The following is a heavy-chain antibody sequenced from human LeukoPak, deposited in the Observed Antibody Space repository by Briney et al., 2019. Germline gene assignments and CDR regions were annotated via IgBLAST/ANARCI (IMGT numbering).Heavy chain of an antibody. CDR3: IRGIRYFYGSGSWYYFDY. CDR1: GFTFSNYW. D-gene: IGHD3-10*01. V-gene: IGHV3-74*01. CDR2: INSDGRIT. J-gene: IGHJ4*02. Sequence: GGSLRLSCAASGFTFSNYWMHWVRQAPGKGLVWVSHINSDGRITSYADSVKGRFTISRDNAENRLYLQMNSLKTEDTAVYYCIRGIRYFYGSGSWYYFDYWGQGTLVTVSS.